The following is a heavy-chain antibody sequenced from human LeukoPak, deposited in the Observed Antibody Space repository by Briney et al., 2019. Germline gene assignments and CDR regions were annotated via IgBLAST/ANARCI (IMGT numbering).Heavy chain of an antibody. V-gene: IGHV3-73*01. CDR1: GFTFSDSA. Sequence: PGGSLRLSCAASGFTFSDSAIHWGRQASGKGLEWVGRIRDKGYGHATAYAASVKGRFTLSRDDSKNTAYLQMNSLKTEDTALYYCTTPNEGNWFDPWGQGTLVTVSS. CDR3: TTPNEGNWFDP. J-gene: IGHJ5*02. CDR2: IRDKGYGHAT. D-gene: IGHD2-8*01.